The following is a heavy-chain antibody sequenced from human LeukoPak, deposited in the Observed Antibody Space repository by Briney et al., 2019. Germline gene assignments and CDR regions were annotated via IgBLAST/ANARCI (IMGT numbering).Heavy chain of an antibody. Sequence: PGGSLRLSCAASGIIFSNYWMHWVRQAPGKGLVWVSRINRDGSSTSYADSVKGRFTISRDNSKNTLYLQMNSLRAEDTALYFCAQWSRYFDYWGQGTLVTVSS. CDR3: AQWSRYFDY. CDR2: INRDGSST. CDR1: GIIFSNYW. J-gene: IGHJ4*02. D-gene: IGHD1-26*01. V-gene: IGHV3-74*01.